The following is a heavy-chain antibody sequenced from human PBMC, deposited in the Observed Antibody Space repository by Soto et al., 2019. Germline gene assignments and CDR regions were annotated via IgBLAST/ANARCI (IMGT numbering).Heavy chain of an antibody. V-gene: IGHV4-59*01. Sequence: PSETLSLTCTVSGGSMTSYYWIWIRQSPGKGLEWIGYINYSGSTNINPSLKSRVTISVDTSKNQFSLKLSSVTAADTAVYYCGRLKGSSGWYPFEYWGQGTLVTVSS. CDR2: INYSGST. CDR3: GRLKGSSGWYPFEY. J-gene: IGHJ4*02. D-gene: IGHD6-19*01. CDR1: GGSMTSYY.